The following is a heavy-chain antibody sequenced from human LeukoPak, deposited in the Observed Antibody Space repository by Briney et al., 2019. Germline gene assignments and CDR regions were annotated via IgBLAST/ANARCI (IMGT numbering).Heavy chain of an antibody. CDR3: ARVXXSWGYSSSWGHDAFDI. D-gene: IGHD6-13*01. J-gene: IGHJ3*02. CDR1: GFNFNTYS. CDR2: ISSSGSVI. Sequence: GGSLRLSCAASGFNFNTYSMNWVRQAPGKGLEWVSYISSSGSVIYYADSVKGRFTISRDNAKNSLFLQMNSLRAEDTAVYYCARVXXSWGYSSSWGHDAFDIWGQGTMVTVSS. V-gene: IGHV3-48*04.